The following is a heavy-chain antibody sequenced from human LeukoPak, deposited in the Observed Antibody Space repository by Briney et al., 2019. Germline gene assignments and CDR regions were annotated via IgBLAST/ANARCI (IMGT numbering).Heavy chain of an antibody. CDR1: GVSISSGSNY. Sequence: RPSETLSLTCSVSGVSISSGSNYWGWIRQPPGKTLEWIGSTYSSGSTYYNPSLKSRVIILIDTSKNQFSLKLSSVTAADTAVYYCARETSQKGAHYMDVWGKGTTVTISS. J-gene: IGHJ6*03. D-gene: IGHD3-16*01. CDR3: ARETSQKGAHYMDV. CDR2: TYSSGST. V-gene: IGHV4-39*07.